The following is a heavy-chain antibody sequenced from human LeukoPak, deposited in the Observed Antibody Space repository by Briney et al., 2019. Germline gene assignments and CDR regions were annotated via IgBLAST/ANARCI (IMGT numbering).Heavy chain of an antibody. D-gene: IGHD5-24*01. J-gene: IGHJ4*02. CDR2: IKQDGSKK. CDR3: TRVGYIDEGIDY. CDR1: GFPFSNW. Sequence: GGSLRLSCVASGFPFSNWMTWVRQAPGKGLEWVANIKQDGSKKSYVDSVKGRFTICRDNAKNSLYLQMNSLRAEDTAIYYCTRVGYIDEGIDYWGQGTLVTVSS. V-gene: IGHV3-7*04.